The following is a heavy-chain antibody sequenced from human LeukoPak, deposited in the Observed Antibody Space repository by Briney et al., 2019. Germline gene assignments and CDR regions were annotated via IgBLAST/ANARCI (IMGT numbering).Heavy chain of an antibody. Sequence: GGSLRLSCARSGFTVIRSYMGGVREAPGKGLEGVSIIYSSGSTYYADSVKGRFTISRDHSKNTLYLQMNSLRAEDTGLYYCAGRAAKYGMDVWGQGTTVTVSS. CDR2: IYSSGST. D-gene: IGHD1-26*01. CDR3: AGRAAKYGMDV. V-gene: IGHV3-66*01. J-gene: IGHJ6*02. CDR1: GFTVIRSY.